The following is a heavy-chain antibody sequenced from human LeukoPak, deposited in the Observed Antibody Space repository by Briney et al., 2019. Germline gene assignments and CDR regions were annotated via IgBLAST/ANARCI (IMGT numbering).Heavy chain of an antibody. V-gene: IGHV1-69*11. CDR3: ARDMGYYGSGTFDY. CDR1: GGTFSSYA. Sequence: ASVKVSCKASGGTFSSYAISWVRQAPGQGLEWMGRIIPILGTANYAQKFQGRVTITTDESTSTAYMELSSLRSEDTAVYYCARDMGYYGSGTFDYWGQGTLVTVSS. D-gene: IGHD3-10*01. CDR2: IIPILGTA. J-gene: IGHJ4*02.